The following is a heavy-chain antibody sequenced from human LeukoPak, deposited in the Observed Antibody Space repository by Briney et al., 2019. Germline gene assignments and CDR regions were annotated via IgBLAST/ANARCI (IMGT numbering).Heavy chain of an antibody. V-gene: IGHV4-34*01. J-gene: IGHJ5*02. CDR1: GGSFSGYY. Sequence: PSETLSLTCAVYGGSFSGYYWSWIRQPPGKGLEWLGEINHSGSTNYNPSLKSRVTISVDTSKNQFSLKLSSVTAADTAVYYCARHRRGYSYGYNWFDPWGQGTLVTVSS. CDR3: ARHRRGYSYGYNWFDP. D-gene: IGHD5-18*01. CDR2: INHSGST.